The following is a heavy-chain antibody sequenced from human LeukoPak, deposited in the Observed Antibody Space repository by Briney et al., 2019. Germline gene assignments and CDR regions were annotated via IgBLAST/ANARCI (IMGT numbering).Heavy chain of an antibody. Sequence: GGSLRLSCAVSGFTFSSYWMSWVRQAPGKGLEWVANIKEDGSEKYYVDSVKGRFTISRDNAKNSLYLQMNSLRAEDTAVYYCARFFTRSVAGTMWHYYYYYYMDVWGKGTTVTVSS. V-gene: IGHV3-7*01. J-gene: IGHJ6*03. CDR1: GFTFSSYW. D-gene: IGHD6-19*01. CDR3: ARFFTRSVAGTMWHYYYYYYMDV. CDR2: IKEDGSEK.